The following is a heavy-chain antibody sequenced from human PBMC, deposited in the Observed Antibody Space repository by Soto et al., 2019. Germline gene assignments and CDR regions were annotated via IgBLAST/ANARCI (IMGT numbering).Heavy chain of an antibody. CDR3: ASRRNPYGAYDY. CDR1: GFTVSSNF. Sequence: GGSLRLSCAASGFTVSSNFMSWVRQAPGKGLEWVSIIYSGGSTYYADSVKGRFTISRYNSKNTLYLQMNSLRADDTAVYYCASRRNPYGAYDYWGQGTLVTVSS. CDR2: IYSGGST. D-gene: IGHD4-17*01. J-gene: IGHJ4*02. V-gene: IGHV3-66*01.